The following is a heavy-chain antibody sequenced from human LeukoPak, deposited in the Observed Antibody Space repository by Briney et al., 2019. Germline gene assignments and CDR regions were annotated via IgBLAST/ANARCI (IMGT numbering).Heavy chain of an antibody. CDR1: VYSINSGYY. CDR2: IYHSGDT. D-gene: IGHD6-6*01. J-gene: IGHJ4*02. CDR3: ARPTKGTAAQGYDY. V-gene: IGHV4-38-2*01. Sequence: SETLSLTCAVSVYSINSGYYWGWIRQPPGKGLEWIGTIYHSGDTYYNPSLKSRVTISVDTSKNQFSLKLSSVTAADTAVYYCARPTKGTAAQGYDYWGQGILVTVAS.